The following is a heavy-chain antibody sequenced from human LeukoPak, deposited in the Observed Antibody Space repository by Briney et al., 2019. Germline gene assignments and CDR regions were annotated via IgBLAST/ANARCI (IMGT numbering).Heavy chain of an antibody. CDR1: GFTFSSYA. CDR2: VSGSGSST. V-gene: IGHV3-23*01. Sequence: PGGSLKLSCAASGFTFSSYAMNWVRQAPGKGLDWVSAVSGSGSSTHYADPVKGRFTISRDNSKNTVCLQMNSLRAEDTAVYNCAKGPTGDPTTVYFDYWGQGTLVTVSS. D-gene: IGHD7-27*01. J-gene: IGHJ4*02. CDR3: AKGPTGDPTTVYFDY.